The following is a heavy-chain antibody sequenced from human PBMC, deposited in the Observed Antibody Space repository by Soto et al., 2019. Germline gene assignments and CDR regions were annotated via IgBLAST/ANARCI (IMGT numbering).Heavy chain of an antibody. V-gene: IGHV3-74*01. D-gene: IGHD6-19*01. CDR2: INSDGSNT. CDR3: ARGGAVSSGWYDGH. J-gene: IGHJ4*02. Sequence: EVQLVESGGGLVQPGGSLRLSCGASGFTFSSYNMHWVRQGPGKGLVWVSRINSDGSNTRYADSVKGRFTISRDNAKNTLDLQMNSLRVEDTAIYYWARGGAVSSGWYDGHWGQGTLVTVSS. CDR1: GFTFSSYN.